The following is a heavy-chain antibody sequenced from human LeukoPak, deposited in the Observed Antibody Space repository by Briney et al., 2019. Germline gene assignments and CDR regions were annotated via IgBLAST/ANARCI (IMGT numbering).Heavy chain of an antibody. Sequence: VASVKVSCKASGGTFSSYAISWVRQAPGQGLEWMGRIIPILGIANYAQKFQGRVTITADKSTSTAYMELSSLRSEDTAVYYCARDGTGTTPTGGFDYWGQGTLVTVSS. D-gene: IGHD1-1*01. CDR2: IIPILGIA. CDR1: GGTFSSYA. V-gene: IGHV1-69*04. CDR3: ARDGTGTTPTGGFDY. J-gene: IGHJ4*02.